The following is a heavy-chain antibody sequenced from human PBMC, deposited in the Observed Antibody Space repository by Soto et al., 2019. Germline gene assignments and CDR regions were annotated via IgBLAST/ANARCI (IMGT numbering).Heavy chain of an antibody. J-gene: IGHJ4*02. Sequence: QVQLQESGPGLVKPSETLSLTCTVSGGSVSSGSYYWSWIRQPPGKGLEWIGYIYYSGSTKYNPSLKSRVTISVDTSQNPGSLQLSSVTAADTAVYYWARAGLGDGSDYWGQGTLVTVSS. CDR1: GGSVSSGSYY. V-gene: IGHV4-61*01. CDR2: IYYSGST. D-gene: IGHD1-26*01. CDR3: ARAGLGDGSDY.